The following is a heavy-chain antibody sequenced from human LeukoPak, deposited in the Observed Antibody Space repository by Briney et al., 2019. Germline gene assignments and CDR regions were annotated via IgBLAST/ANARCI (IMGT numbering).Heavy chain of an antibody. CDR1: GGSFSGYY. D-gene: IGHD3-10*01. J-gene: IGHJ4*02. CDR3: ARDRRRITMVRGVIRNFDY. CDR2: INHSGST. V-gene: IGHV4-34*01. Sequence: SETLSLTCAVYGGSFSGYYWSWIRQPPGKGLEWIGEINHSGSTNYNPSLKSRVTISVDTSKNQFSLKLSSVTAADTAVYYCARDRRRITMVRGVIRNFDYWGQGTLVTVSS.